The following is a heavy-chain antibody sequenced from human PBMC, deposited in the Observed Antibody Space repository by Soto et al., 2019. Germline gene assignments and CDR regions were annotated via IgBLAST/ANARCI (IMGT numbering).Heavy chain of an antibody. V-gene: IGHV4-59*01. D-gene: IGHD3-3*01. CDR2: IYHSGMT. CDR3: EGGFQVFWCPHCIRWFEA. CDR1: GGSISSYY. Sequence: PSETLSLTCPVSGGSISSYYWSWTWQPPGQGMEWIGYIYHSGMTNYNPSLKSRVTISVATSKNQFSLKLSSVTAADTAVYCSEGGFQVFWCPHCIRWFEAWGEASVIAVAS. J-gene: IGHJ5*01.